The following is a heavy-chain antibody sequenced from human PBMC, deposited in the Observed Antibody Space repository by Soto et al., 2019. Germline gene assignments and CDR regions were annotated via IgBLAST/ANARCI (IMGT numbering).Heavy chain of an antibody. CDR1: GDSIGTTHSY. CDR2: IHYSGST. V-gene: IGHV4-39*02. D-gene: IGHD3-10*01. CDR3: AGELYGSGSYSDPGN. Sequence: SETLSLTCTVSGDSIGTTHSYWAWIRQSPGKGLEWIGNIHYSGSTYYMPSLRSRVTLSVDTSKNQFSLRLTSVTAEDTAVYYCAGELYGSGSYSDPGNWGQGTLVTVSS. J-gene: IGHJ4*02.